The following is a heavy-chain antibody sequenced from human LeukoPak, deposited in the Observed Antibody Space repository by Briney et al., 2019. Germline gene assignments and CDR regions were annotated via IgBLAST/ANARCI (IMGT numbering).Heavy chain of an antibody. D-gene: IGHD3-10*01. V-gene: IGHV3-74*01. J-gene: IGHJ3*02. Sequence: GGSLRLSCAASGFTFSSYWMHWVRQGPGKGLLWVARISNDGRDTRSASYADSVKGRFTISRDNARNTLYLQMNSLTTEDTAVYYCATDHGSGSWNYYAKTFDIWGRGTMVTVSS. CDR1: GFTFSSYW. CDR3: ATDHGSGSWNYYAKTFDI. CDR2: ISNDGRDTRSA.